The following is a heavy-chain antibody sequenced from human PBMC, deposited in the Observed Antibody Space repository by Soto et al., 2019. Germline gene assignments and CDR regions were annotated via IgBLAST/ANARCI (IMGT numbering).Heavy chain of an antibody. CDR3: ARGTNSRGRYVVDS. V-gene: IGHV4-4*07. D-gene: IGHD6-19*01. J-gene: IGHJ4*02. CDR1: GASINSYC. CDR2: LFSSGNT. Sequence: QVQLQESGPGLVKPSETLSLTCTVSGASINSYCWSWIRQPAGQGLEWIGRLFSSGNTDDNPSFKSRLTMSADTSKNQFSLTLSSVTAADTAIYYCARGTNSRGRYVVDSWGQGTLVTVSS.